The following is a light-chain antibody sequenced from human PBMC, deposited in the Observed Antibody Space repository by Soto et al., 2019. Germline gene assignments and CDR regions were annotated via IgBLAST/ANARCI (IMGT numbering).Light chain of an antibody. CDR3: SSYTSSSTLPYV. J-gene: IGLJ1*01. V-gene: IGLV2-14*01. Sequence: QSVLTQPASVSGSPGQSITISCTGTSSDVGGYNYVSWYQQHPGKAHKLMIYDVSNRPSGVSNRFSGSKSGKTASLTISGLQAEDEADYYCSSYTSSSTLPYVFGTGTKVTVL. CDR2: DVS. CDR1: SSDVGGYNY.